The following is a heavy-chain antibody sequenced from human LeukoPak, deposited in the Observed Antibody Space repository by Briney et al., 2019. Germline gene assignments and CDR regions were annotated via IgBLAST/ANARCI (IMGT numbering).Heavy chain of an antibody. CDR2: IHRSGSP. CDR3: AREILGGFNPGAY. Sequence: SETLSLTCTVPLDSTTSNFWSWVRQPPGEGLEWIGEIHRSGSPNYNPSLQSRVTISIDRSRNQIVLELSSVTAADTAVYYCAREILGGFNPGAYWGQGTLVTVSS. V-gene: IGHV4-4*02. J-gene: IGHJ4*02. CDR1: LDSTTSNF. D-gene: IGHD1-14*01.